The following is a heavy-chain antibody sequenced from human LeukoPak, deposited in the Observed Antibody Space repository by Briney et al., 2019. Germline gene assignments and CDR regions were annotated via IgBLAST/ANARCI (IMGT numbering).Heavy chain of an antibody. CDR1: GDSTRTTRY. CDR2: VYFSGST. V-gene: IGHV4-39*01. D-gene: IGHD5-24*01. CDR3: ATQGYNNQTMDV. Sequence: SETLSLTCTVSGDSTRTTRYWGWIRQPPGKGLEWIGAVYFSGSTYYNPSLKSRVIISVDTSKNQFSLKLTSVTAADTAVYYCATQGYNNQTMDVWGQGTTVTVSS. J-gene: IGHJ6*02.